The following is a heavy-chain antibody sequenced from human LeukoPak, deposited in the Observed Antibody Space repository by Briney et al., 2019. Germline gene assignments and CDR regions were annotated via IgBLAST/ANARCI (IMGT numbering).Heavy chain of an antibody. CDR2: ISGSGDST. V-gene: IGHV3-23*01. J-gene: IGHJ4*02. CDR1: GFTFNSYA. Sequence: GGSLRLSCAASGFTFNSYAMTWVRQAPGKGLEWVSGISGSGDSTYYADSVKGRFTISRDNSKNTLYLQMNSLRAEDTAVYSCTRTRGCSSTSCYADYWGQGTLVTVSS. D-gene: IGHD2-2*01. CDR3: TRTRGCSSTSCYADY.